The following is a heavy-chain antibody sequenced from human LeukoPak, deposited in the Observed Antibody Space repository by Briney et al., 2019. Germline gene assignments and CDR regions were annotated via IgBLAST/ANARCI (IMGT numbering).Heavy chain of an antibody. J-gene: IGHJ4*02. CDR1: GFTFSSYG. D-gene: IGHD6-19*01. CDR3: ASKNSGWFYFDY. V-gene: IGHV3-53*01. Sequence: GGSLRLSCTASGFTFSSYGMSWVRQAPGKGLEWVSVIYSGGSTYYADSVKGRFTISRDNSKNTLYLQMNSLRAEDTAVYYCASKNSGWFYFDYWGQGTLVTVSS. CDR2: IYSGGST.